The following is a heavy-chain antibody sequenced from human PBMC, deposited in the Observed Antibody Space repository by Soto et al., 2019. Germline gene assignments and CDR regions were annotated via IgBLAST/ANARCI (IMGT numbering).Heavy chain of an antibody. J-gene: IGHJ6*03. Sequence: GGSLRLSCAASGFTFSSYWMSWVRQAPGKGLEWVANIKQDGSEKYYVDSVKGRFTISRDNAKNSLYLQMNSLRAEDTAVYYCVRAGIGYYDFWSGYHYYYYMDVWGKGTTVTVSS. CDR2: IKQDGSEK. D-gene: IGHD3-3*01. CDR3: VRAGIGYYDFWSGYHYYYYMDV. CDR1: GFTFSSYW. V-gene: IGHV3-7*01.